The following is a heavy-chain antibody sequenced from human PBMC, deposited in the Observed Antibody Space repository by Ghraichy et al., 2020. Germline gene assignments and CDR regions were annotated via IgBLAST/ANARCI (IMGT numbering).Heavy chain of an antibody. V-gene: IGHV3-48*02. D-gene: IGHD3-10*01. J-gene: IGHJ4*02. Sequence: GESLNISCAASGFIFSDYSMNWVRQAPGKWLEWVSYISSSSGTIYYGDSVKGRFTISRDNAKNSLYLRMNSLRDKDTAVYYCAREKQSIIRGLLPTNFDFWGLGTLVTVSS. CDR2: ISSSSGTI. CDR3: AREKQSIIRGLLPTNFDF. CDR1: GFIFSDYS.